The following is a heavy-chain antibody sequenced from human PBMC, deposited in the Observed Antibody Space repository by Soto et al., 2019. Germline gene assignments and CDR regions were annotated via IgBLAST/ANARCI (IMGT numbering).Heavy chain of an antibody. J-gene: IGHJ4*02. D-gene: IGHD4-17*01. V-gene: IGHV4-39*01. CDR1: GGSISSSSYY. CDR2: IYYSGST. Sequence: SETLSLTCTVSGGSISSSSYYWGWIRQPPGKGLEWIGSIYYSGSTYYNPSLKSRVTISVDTPKNQFSLKLSSVTAADTAVYYCARHGIYGDYGWFDYWGQGTLVTVSS. CDR3: ARHGIYGDYGWFDY.